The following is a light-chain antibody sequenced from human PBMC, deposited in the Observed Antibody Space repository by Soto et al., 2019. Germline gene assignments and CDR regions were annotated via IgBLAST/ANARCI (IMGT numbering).Light chain of an antibody. J-gene: IGKJ2*01. Sequence: ETVLTQSPGTLSLSPGERATLSCRASQSISSTHLAWYQQKSGQAPRLLIYGASSRATGIPDRFSGSGSGTDFTLTITRLEPQDFAVYYCHQYGTLDMDTFGQGTKLEIK. V-gene: IGKV3-20*01. CDR2: GAS. CDR1: QSISSTH. CDR3: HQYGTLDMDT.